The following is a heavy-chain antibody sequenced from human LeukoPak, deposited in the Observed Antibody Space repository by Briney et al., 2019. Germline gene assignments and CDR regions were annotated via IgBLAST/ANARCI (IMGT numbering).Heavy chain of an antibody. CDR3: ARPMGSSSSADADY. Sequence: GGSLRLSCAASGFTFSTYWMNWVRQAPGKGLEWVANIKQDGSAKYYVDSVKGRFTISRHNAKNSLYLQMNRLRAEDTAVYYCARPMGSSSSADADYWGQGTLVTVSS. J-gene: IGHJ4*02. CDR1: GFTFSTYW. CDR2: IKQDGSAK. V-gene: IGHV3-7*01. D-gene: IGHD6-6*01.